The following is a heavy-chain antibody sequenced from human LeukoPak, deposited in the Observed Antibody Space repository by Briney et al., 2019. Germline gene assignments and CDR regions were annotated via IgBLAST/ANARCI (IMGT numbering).Heavy chain of an antibody. D-gene: IGHD7-27*01. CDR2: ITGSSTRT. CDR3: ARELVSLGTGYFDL. CDR1: GFPFGTYG. V-gene: IGHV3-23*01. Sequence: GGSLRLSCEASGFPFGTYGMTWVRQAPGKGLEWVSGITGSSTRTYYADSVRGRFTISRDNSKNTLHLRMNNLTADDTAIYYCARELVSLGTGYFDLWGRGTLVTVSS. J-gene: IGHJ2*01.